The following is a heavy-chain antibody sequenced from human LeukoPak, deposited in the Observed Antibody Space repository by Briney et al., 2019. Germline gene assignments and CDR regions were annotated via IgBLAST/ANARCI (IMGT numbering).Heavy chain of an antibody. CDR2: ISAYNGNT. CDR1: GYTFTSYG. Sequence: ASVKVSCKASGYTFTSYGISWVRQAPGQGLEWMGWISAYNGNTNYAQKLQGRVTMTTDTSTSTAYMELRSLRSDDTAVYYCAREGPGYYSSTSCYSDAFDIWGQGTMVTVSS. J-gene: IGHJ3*02. CDR3: AREGPGYYSSTSCYSDAFDI. V-gene: IGHV1-18*01. D-gene: IGHD2-2*01.